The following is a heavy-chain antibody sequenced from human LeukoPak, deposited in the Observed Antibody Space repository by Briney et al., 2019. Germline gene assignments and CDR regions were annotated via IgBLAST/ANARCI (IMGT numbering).Heavy chain of an antibody. CDR2: IYYSGST. CDR1: GGSISSHY. D-gene: IGHD2-2*01. V-gene: IGHV4-59*08. J-gene: IGHJ4*02. CDR3: ARHEPEGYCSSTSCRHTSYYFDY. Sequence: PSETPSLTCTVSGGSISSHYWSWIRQPPGKGLEWIGYIYYSGSTYYNPSLKSRVTISVDTSKNQFSLKLSSVTAADTAVYYCARHEPEGYCSSTSCRHTSYYFDYWGQGTLVTVSS.